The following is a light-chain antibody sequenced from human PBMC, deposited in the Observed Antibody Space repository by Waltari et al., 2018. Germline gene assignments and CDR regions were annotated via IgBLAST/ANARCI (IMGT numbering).Light chain of an antibody. V-gene: IGKV3-20*01. J-gene: IGKJ1*01. CDR2: DAS. Sequence: DIFLTQSPGTLSLSPGERATLSCRASQSISKYLAWSQQKPGQAPTLLIFDASSRATGIPDRFSGSGSGTDFSLTISRLEPEDVAVYYCQKYGTLPATFGQGTKVEIK. CDR3: QKYGTLPAT. CDR1: QSISKY.